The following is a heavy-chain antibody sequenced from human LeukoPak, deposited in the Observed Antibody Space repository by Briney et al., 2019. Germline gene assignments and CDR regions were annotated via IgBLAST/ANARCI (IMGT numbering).Heavy chain of an antibody. V-gene: IGHV3-30-3*01. CDR1: GFTFSTYA. Sequence: PGRSLRLSCAASGFTFSTYALQWVRQPPGKGLEWVAIISYDGSNEYYADSMRGRFTISRDNSKNTLYLQMNSLRPEDTAVYYCARKDDYRYYFDYWGQGTLVTVSS. D-gene: IGHD4-11*01. CDR3: ARKDDYRYYFDY. CDR2: ISYDGSNE. J-gene: IGHJ4*02.